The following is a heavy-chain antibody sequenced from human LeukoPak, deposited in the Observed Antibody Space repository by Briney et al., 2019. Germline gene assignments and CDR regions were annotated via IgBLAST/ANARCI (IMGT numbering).Heavy chain of an antibody. D-gene: IGHD2-2*01. CDR1: GGSISSHY. V-gene: IGHV4-59*11. J-gene: IGHJ6*02. Sequence: SETLSLTCIVSGGSISSHYWTWIRQPPGKGLEWIGYTSYSGSTYYNPYLMSRVTISVDTSKNQFSLRLTSVTAADTAMYYCARSGSTRSSAYNYYGLDVWGQGTTVTVSS. CDR2: TSYSGST. CDR3: ARSGSTRSSAYNYYGLDV.